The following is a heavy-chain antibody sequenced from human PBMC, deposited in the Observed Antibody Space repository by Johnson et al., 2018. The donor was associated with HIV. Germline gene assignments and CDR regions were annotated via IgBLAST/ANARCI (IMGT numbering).Heavy chain of an antibody. CDR1: GFTFSSCG. CDR3: ARDSYGDSPTF. V-gene: IGHV3-30*03. J-gene: IGHJ3*01. D-gene: IGHD4-17*01. Sequence: VQLVESGGGVVQPGRSLRLSCAASGFTFSSCGMHWVRQAPGKGLEWVAVISYDGSYRYYADSVKGRFTISRDNSRNMVHLQMNSLRVEDTAVYYCARDSYGDSPTFWGQGTRVTVSS. CDR2: ISYDGSYR.